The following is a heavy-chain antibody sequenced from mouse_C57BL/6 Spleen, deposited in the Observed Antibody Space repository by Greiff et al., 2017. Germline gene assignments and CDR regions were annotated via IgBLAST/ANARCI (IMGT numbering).Heavy chain of an antibody. V-gene: IGHV1-9*01. D-gene: IGHD1-1*01. Sequence: QVQLKESGAELMKPGASVKLSCKATGYTFTGYWIEWVKQRPGHGLEWIGEILPGSGSTNYNEKFKGKATFTADTSSNTAYMQLSSLTTEDSAIYYCARQAYDYYGSSYLFDYWGQGTTLTVSS. CDR1: GYTFTGYW. CDR2: ILPGSGST. CDR3: ARQAYDYYGSSYLFDY. J-gene: IGHJ2*01.